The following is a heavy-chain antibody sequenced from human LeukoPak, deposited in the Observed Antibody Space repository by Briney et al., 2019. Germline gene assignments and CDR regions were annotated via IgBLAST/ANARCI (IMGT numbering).Heavy chain of an antibody. Sequence: GASLKISCKGSGYSFTSYWIGWVRQMPGKGLEWMGIIYPGDSDTRYSPSFQGQVTISADKSISTAYLQWSSLKASDTAMYYCARGSLGYCSSTSCYTGDYWGQGTLVTVSS. CDR1: GYSFTSYW. CDR2: IYPGDSDT. D-gene: IGHD2-2*02. V-gene: IGHV5-51*01. J-gene: IGHJ4*02. CDR3: ARGSLGYCSSTSCYTGDY.